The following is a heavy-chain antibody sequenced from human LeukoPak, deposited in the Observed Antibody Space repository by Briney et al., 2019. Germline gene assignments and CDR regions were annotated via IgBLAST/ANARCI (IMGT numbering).Heavy chain of an antibody. D-gene: IGHD3-3*01. CDR2: INDVSGS. CDR3: ARGGVASLDY. J-gene: IGHJ4*02. CDR1: GFTFSSYA. V-gene: IGHV3-74*01. Sequence: PGGSLRLSCAASGFTFSSYAMSWVRQVPGKGLLWVSRINDVSGSTYADSVKGRFTISRDNAKNMLYLQMNSLRAEDTAVYYCARGGVASLDYWGQGTLVTVSS.